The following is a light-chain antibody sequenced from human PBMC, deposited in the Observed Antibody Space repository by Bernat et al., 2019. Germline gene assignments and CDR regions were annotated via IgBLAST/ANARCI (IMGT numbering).Light chain of an antibody. V-gene: IGLV2-14*03. CDR1: SSDAGAYNY. CDR2: DVS. CDR3: GSYRMDSTLV. J-gene: IGLJ3*02. Sequence: QSALTQPASVSGSPGQSITISCTGTSSDAGAYNYVSWYQQHPGKAPKLMIYDVSDRPSGVSNRFSGSKSGNTASLTIPGLQAEDEAAYFCGSYRMDSTLVFGGGTKLTVL.